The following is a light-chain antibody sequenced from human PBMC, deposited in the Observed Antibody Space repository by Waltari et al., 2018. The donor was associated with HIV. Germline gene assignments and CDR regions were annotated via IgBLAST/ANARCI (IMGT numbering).Light chain of an antibody. V-gene: IGLV2-14*03. CDR2: DVD. CDR1: DSDFGLDNF. J-gene: IGLJ3*02. Sequence: SAVTQPASVSGLPGQSITISCTGDDSDFGLDNFVSWYQRHPDELPRLIVYDVDSRSSGISARFSCYKSGPTASLNISGLRAEDEAHYYCASFTGDNTLLFGGGTKVTVL. CDR3: ASFTGDNTLL.